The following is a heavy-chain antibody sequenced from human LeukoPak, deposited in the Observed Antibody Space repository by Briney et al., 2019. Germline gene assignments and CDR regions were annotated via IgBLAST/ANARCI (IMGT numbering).Heavy chain of an antibody. V-gene: IGHV4-34*01. CDR3: ARRELEQGSGYYSHNWFDP. CDR2: INHSGST. D-gene: IGHD3-22*01. CDR1: GGSFSGYY. J-gene: IGHJ5*02. Sequence: SETLSLTCAVYGGSFSGYYWSWIRQPPGKGLEWIGEINHSGSTNYNPSLKSRVTISVDTSKNQFSLKPSSVTAADTAVYYCARRELEQGSGYYSHNWFDPWGQGTLVTVSS.